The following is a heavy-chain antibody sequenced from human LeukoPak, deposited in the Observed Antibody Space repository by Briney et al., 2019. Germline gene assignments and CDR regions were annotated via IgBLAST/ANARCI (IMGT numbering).Heavy chain of an antibody. Sequence: PSETLSLTCTVSGDSINNDRYYWGWIRQSPGKGLEWIGSIYYSGSTYYNPSLKSRVTISVDTSKNQFSLKLSSVTAADTAVYYCARVKQGDYLEANEFDYWGQGTLVTVSS. CDR3: ARVKQGDYLEANEFDY. V-gene: IGHV4-39*07. CDR1: GDSINNDRYY. J-gene: IGHJ4*02. D-gene: IGHD4-17*01. CDR2: IYYSGST.